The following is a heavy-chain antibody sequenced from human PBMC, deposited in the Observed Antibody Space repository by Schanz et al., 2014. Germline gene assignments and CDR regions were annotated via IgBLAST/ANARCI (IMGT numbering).Heavy chain of an antibody. CDR3: AKVAPAATYLDS. J-gene: IGHJ4*02. V-gene: IGHV3-33*06. D-gene: IGHD2-2*01. CDR1: GFTFRSYG. CDR2: ISYDGSSK. Sequence: QVQLVESGGGVVQPGRSLRLSCAASGFTFRSYGMHWVRQAPGKGLEWVALISYDGSSKNHADSVQGRFTISRDNSKNTLDLQMNSLRAEDTAIYYCAKVAPAATYLDSWGLGTLVTVSS.